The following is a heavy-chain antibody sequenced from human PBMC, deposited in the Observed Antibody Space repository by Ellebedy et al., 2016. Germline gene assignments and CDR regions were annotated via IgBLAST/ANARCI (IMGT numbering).Heavy chain of an antibody. V-gene: IGHV4-34*01. CDR2: INHSGST. Sequence: SETLSLXXAVYGGSFSGYYWSWIRQPPGKGLEWIGEINHSGSTNYNPSLKSRVTISVDTSKNQFSLKLSSVTAADTAVYYCARIEVRNIAVAGRKWFDPWGQGTLVTVSS. J-gene: IGHJ5*02. CDR3: ARIEVRNIAVAGRKWFDP. D-gene: IGHD6-19*01. CDR1: GGSFSGYY.